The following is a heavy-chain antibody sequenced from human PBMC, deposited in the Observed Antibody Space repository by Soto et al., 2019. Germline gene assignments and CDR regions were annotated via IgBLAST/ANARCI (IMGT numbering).Heavy chain of an antibody. V-gene: IGHV1-69*01. CDR2: IIPIFGTA. CDR1: VGTFSSYA. CDR3: AKGSLRAAPYNRFDP. Sequence: QVQLVQSGAEVKKPGSSVKVSCKASVGTFSSYAISWVRQAPGQGLEWMGGIIPIFGTANYAQKFQGKVTMTADESTSTADMELSSLRSEDTAVYYWAKGSLRAAPYNRFDPWGQGTLVPVPS. D-gene: IGHD2-15*01. J-gene: IGHJ5*02.